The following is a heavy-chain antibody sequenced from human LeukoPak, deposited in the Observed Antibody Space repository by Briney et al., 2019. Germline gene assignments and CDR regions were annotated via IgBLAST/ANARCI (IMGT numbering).Heavy chain of an antibody. V-gene: IGHV1-2*02. CDR1: GYTFTGYY. D-gene: IGHD1-26*01. CDR2: INPNSGGT. Sequence: GASVKVSCKASGYTFTGYYMHWVRQAPGQGLEWMGWINPNSGGTNYAQKFQGRVTMTRDTSISTAYMELSRLRSDDTAVYYCARVREVGATYYFDYWGQGTLVTVSS. J-gene: IGHJ4*02. CDR3: ARVREVGATYYFDY.